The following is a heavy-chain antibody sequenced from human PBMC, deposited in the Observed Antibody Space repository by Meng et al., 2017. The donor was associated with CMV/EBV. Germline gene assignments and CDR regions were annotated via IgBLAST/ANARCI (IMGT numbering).Heavy chain of an antibody. CDR3: GYRRSSYDYHGLDV. D-gene: IGHD3-16*01. CDR2: IYWNDDK. V-gene: IGHV2-5*01. J-gene: IGHJ6*02. Sequence: SGPTLVKPTQTLTLTCTFSGFSLSTTGVGVGWIRQPPGKALEWLALIYWNDDKRYSPSLKSRLTITKDTSKNQVVLTMTDMDPVDTATYYCGYRRSSYDYHGLDVWGQGTTVTVSS. CDR1: GFSLSTTGVG.